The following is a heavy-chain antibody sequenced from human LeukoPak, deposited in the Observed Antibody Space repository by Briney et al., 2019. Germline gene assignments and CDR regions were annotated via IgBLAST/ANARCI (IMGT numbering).Heavy chain of an antibody. CDR3: ARAETGDELSLYYYYYMDV. V-gene: IGHV4-59*01. Sequence: SETLSLTCTVSGGSISSYYWSWIRQPPGKGLEWIGYIYYSGSTNYNPSLKSRVTISVDTFKNQFSLKLSSVTAADTAVYYCARAETGDELSLYYYYYMDVWGKGTTVTVSS. D-gene: IGHD7-27*01. J-gene: IGHJ6*03. CDR2: IYYSGST. CDR1: GGSISSYY.